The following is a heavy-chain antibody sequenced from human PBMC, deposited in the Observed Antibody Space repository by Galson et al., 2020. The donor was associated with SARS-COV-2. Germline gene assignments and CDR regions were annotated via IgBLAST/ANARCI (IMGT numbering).Heavy chain of an antibody. CDR2: IGNSGTSI. V-gene: IGHV3-48*01. Sequence: GESLKISCAASGFTFSSLSMSWVRQAPGKGLEWIAYIGNSGTSIYYGDSVKGRFSISRDNAKNFLYLQMNSLRAEDTAMYYCVRDEFPHRSSWYGVFGYWGQGALVTVSS. J-gene: IGHJ4*02. D-gene: IGHD6-13*01. CDR3: VRDEFPHRSSWYGVFGY. CDR1: GFTFSSLS.